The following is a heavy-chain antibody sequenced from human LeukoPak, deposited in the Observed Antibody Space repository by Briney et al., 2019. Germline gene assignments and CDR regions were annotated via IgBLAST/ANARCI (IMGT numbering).Heavy chain of an antibody. Sequence: SETLSLTCTVSGGSISSGDYYWSWIRQPPGKGLEWIGYTYYSGSTYYNPSLKSRVTISVDTSKNQFSLKLTSLTAADTAVYYCARPYYYDSRIDPWGQGTLVTVSS. CDR3: ARPYYYDSRIDP. CDR1: GGSISSGDYY. D-gene: IGHD3-22*01. J-gene: IGHJ5*02. V-gene: IGHV4-30-4*01. CDR2: TYYSGST.